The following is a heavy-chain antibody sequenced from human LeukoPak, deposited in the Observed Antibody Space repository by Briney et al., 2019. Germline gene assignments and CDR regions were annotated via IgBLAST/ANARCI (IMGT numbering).Heavy chain of an antibody. CDR2: VNHSGST. J-gene: IGHJ3*02. V-gene: IGHV4-34*01. CDR1: GGSFSGYY. D-gene: IGHD5-18*01. Sequence: KPSETLSLTCAVYGGSFSGYYWSWIRQPPGKGLEWIGEVNHSGSTNYNPSLKSRVTISVDTSKNQFSLKLSSVTAADTAVYYCARGGGTAMVRTHAFDIWGQGTMVTVSS. CDR3: ARGGGTAMVRTHAFDI.